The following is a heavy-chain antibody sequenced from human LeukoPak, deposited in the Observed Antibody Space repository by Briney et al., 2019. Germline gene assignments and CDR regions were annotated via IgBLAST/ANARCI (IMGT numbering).Heavy chain of an antibody. Sequence: SETPSLTCTASGGSISSYYWSWIRQPPGKGLEWIGYIYYSGSTNYNPSLKSRVTISVDTSKNQFSLKLSSVTAEDTAVYYCARDNSVRDEAWWFSPWGQGTLVTVSS. CDR1: GGSISSYY. CDR2: IYYSGST. V-gene: IGHV4-59*01. CDR3: ARDNSVRDEAWWFSP. D-gene: IGHD2-15*01. J-gene: IGHJ5*02.